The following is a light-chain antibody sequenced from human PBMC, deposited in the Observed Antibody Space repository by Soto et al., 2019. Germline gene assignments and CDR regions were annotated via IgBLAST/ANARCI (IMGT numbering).Light chain of an antibody. CDR1: DNIAPW. V-gene: IGKV1-5*03. Sequence: DIQMTQSPSTLSASVGDRVAITCRASDNIAPWVAWYQQKPGKAPNLLISKAANLADEVPSRFAGSGSGTDFPLTITRLQPDDFATYYCQHYNSFSRTFGQGTKV. J-gene: IGKJ1*01. CDR3: QHYNSFSRT. CDR2: KAA.